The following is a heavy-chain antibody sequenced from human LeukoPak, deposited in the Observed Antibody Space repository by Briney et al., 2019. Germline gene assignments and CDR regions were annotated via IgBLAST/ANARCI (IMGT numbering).Heavy chain of an antibody. D-gene: IGHD3-16*01. CDR3: AREGGPFAASDAFDI. V-gene: IGHV3-21*01. CDR1: GFTFSSYS. Sequence: GGSLRLSCAASGFTFSSYSMNWVRQAPGKGLEWVSSISSSSSYIYYADSVKGRFTISRDNAKNSLYLQMNSLRAEDTAVYYCAREGGPFAASDAFDIWGQGTMVTVSS. CDR2: ISSSSSYI. J-gene: IGHJ3*02.